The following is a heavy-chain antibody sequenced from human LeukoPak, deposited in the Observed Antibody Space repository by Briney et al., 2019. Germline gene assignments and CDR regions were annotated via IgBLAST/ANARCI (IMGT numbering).Heavy chain of an antibody. V-gene: IGHV1-18*01. CDR3: ATALVVAAVDTYYYYGMDV. J-gene: IGHJ6*02. CDR2: ISAYNGNT. CDR1: GYTFTSYG. D-gene: IGHD2-15*01. Sequence: ASVKVSCKASGYTFTSYGISWVRQAPGQGLEWMGWISAYNGNTNYAQKLQGRVTMTTDTSTSTAYMELRSLRSDDTAVYYCATALVVAAVDTYYYYGMDVWGQGTTVTVSS.